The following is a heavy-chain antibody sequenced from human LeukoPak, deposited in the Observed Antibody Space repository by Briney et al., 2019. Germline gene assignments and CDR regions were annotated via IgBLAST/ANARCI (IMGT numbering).Heavy chain of an antibody. J-gene: IGHJ4*02. D-gene: IGHD3-10*01. CDR1: GYSICSGYY. CDR3: ARISPTYYGSGSYGGTFDY. Sequence: SETLSLTCTVSGYSICSGYYWGWIRQPPGKGLEWIGSIYHSGSTYYNPSLKSRVTISVDTSKNQFSLKLSSVTAADTAVYYCARISPTYYGSGSYGGTFDYWGQGTLVTVSS. V-gene: IGHV4-38-2*02. CDR2: IYHSGST.